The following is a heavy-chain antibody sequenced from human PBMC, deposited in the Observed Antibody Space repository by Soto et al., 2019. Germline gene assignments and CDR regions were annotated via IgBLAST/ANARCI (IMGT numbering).Heavy chain of an antibody. CDR1: GYTFTSYA. D-gene: IGHD6-19*01. V-gene: IGHV1-3*01. J-gene: IGHJ5*02. CDR3: ARGGGWYVWFDP. Sequence: ASVKVSCKASGYTFTSYAMHWVRQAPGQRLEWMGWINAGNGNTKYSQKFQGRVTITRDTSASTAYMELSSLRSEDTGVYYCARGGGWYVWFDPWGQGTLVTVSS. CDR2: INAGNGNT.